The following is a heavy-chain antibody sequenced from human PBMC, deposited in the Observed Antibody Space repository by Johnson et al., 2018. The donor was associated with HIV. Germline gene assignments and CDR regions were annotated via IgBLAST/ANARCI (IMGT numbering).Heavy chain of an antibody. Sequence: QEKLVESGGGVVQPGRSLRLSCAASGFTFSGYGMHWVRQAPGKGLEWVAVIWFDGSKKYYADSVKGRFTISRDNSKNTVFLQMDSLRGEDTADYYCARDPGNGGRPFDAFDIWGQGTMVTVSS. J-gene: IGHJ3*02. CDR3: ARDPGNGGRPFDAFDI. CDR1: GFTFSGYG. V-gene: IGHV3-33*01. D-gene: IGHD4-23*01. CDR2: IWFDGSKK.